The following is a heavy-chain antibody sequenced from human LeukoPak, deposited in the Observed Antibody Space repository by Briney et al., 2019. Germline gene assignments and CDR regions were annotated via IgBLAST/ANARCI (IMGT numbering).Heavy chain of an antibody. J-gene: IGHJ3*02. V-gene: IGHV3-21*01. CDR1: GFTFSSYS. Sequence: GGSLRLSCAASGFTFSSYSMNWVRQAPGKGLEWVSSISSSSSYIYYADSVKGRFTISRDNAKNSLYLQMNSLRAEDTAVYYCASFYGFGDAFDIWGQGTMVTVSS. CDR2: ISSSSSYI. D-gene: IGHD3-10*01. CDR3: ASFYGFGDAFDI.